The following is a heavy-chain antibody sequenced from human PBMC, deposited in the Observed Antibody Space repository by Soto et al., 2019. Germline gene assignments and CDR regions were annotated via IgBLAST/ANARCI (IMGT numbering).Heavy chain of an antibody. D-gene: IGHD2-15*01. CDR2: ILPIMGSV. V-gene: IGHV1-69*01. CDR3: ARIPRYSYPTSDPLDN. J-gene: IGHJ4*02. Sequence: QVHLVQSGSEVKKPGSSVTVSCKASGGTFNTYTFSWVRQAPGQGLEWMGSILPIMGSVNYAHDFRGRLSITADPSTTTAYMEPTSLTSHDTAIYYCARIPRYSYPTSDPLDNWGQGTLVTVSS. CDR1: GGTFNTYT.